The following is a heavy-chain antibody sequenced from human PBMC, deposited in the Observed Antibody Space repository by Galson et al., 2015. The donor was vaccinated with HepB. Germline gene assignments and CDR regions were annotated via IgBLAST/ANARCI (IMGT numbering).Heavy chain of an antibody. CDR2: IKQDGSEK. CDR1: GFTFSSYW. J-gene: IGHJ6*02. Sequence: SLRLSCAASGFTFSSYWMSWVRQAPGKGLEWVANIKQDGSEKYYVDSVKGRFTISRDNAKNSLYLQMNSLRAEDTAVYYCARVGRYCSSTSCYNYYYYGMDVWGQGTTVTVSS. V-gene: IGHV3-7*05. CDR3: ARVGRYCSSTSCYNYYYYGMDV. D-gene: IGHD2-2*01.